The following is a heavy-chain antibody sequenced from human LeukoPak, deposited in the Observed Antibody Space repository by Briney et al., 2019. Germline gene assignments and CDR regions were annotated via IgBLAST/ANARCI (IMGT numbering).Heavy chain of an antibody. CDR1: GGSISSSNW. Sequence: NPSETLSLTCAVSGGSISSSNWWSWVRQPPGKGLEWIGSIFYSGNTYDNPSLKSRVTISVDTSKNQFSLKLNSVTAADTAVYYCARHRSKWLQSSFDYWGQGTLVTVSS. V-gene: IGHV4-39*01. D-gene: IGHD5-24*01. J-gene: IGHJ4*02. CDR3: ARHRSKWLQSSFDY. CDR2: IFYSGNT.